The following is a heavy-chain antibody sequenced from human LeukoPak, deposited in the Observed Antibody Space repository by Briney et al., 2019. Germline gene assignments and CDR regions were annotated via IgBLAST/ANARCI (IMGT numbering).Heavy chain of an antibody. D-gene: IGHD2-21*02. V-gene: IGHV4-59*01. CDR2: ISYSGST. J-gene: IGHJ4*02. CDR1: GGSISPSY. CDR3: ARRRAYCGGDCGLGAYYFDY. Sequence: SETLSLTCTVSGGSISPSYWSWIRQPPGKGLEWIGYISYSGSTNYNPSLKSRVTISVDTSTNQFSLKLSSVTAADTAVYYCARRRAYCGGDCGLGAYYFDYWGQGTLVTVSS.